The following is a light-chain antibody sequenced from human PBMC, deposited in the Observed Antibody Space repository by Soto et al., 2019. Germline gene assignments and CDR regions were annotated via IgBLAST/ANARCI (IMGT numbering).Light chain of an antibody. J-gene: IGLJ1*01. V-gene: IGLV2-23*01. CDR3: RSYASSTPPSD. CDR2: EGS. CDR1: SSDVGSYNL. Sequence: QSVLTQPASVSGSPGQSITISCTGTSSDVGSYNLVSWYQQHPGKAPKLMIYEGSKRPSGVSNRFSGSKSGNTASLTISGLQAEDEADYYSRSYASSTPPSDFAPWPKV.